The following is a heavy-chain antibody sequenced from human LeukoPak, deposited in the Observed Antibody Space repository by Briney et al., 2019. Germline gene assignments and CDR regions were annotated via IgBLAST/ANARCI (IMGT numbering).Heavy chain of an antibody. Sequence: SVKVSCKASGGTFSSYAISWVRQAPGQGLEWMGRIIPIFGTANYAQKFQSRVPITTDESTSTAYMELNRLRAEDTARSYCARESYYDSSGPGGGALNYFDYWGQGTLVTVSS. CDR1: GGTFSSYA. CDR3: ARESYYDSSGPGGGALNYFDY. D-gene: IGHD3-22*01. J-gene: IGHJ4*02. V-gene: IGHV1-69*05. CDR2: IIPIFGTA.